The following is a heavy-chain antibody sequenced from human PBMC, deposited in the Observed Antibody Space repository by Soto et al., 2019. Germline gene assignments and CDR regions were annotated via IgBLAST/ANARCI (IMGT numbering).Heavy chain of an antibody. Sequence: SQTLSLTCAISWGSVSSNTATWNWVRQSPSRGLEWLGRTYYSSNWNFVYALSVKSRITINPDTSKNQFSLQLNSLTPEDTAVYYCAGELDIHHGLGYWGPGTSVTVSS. CDR2: TYYSSNWNF. D-gene: IGHD3-3*02. J-gene: IGHJ4*02. CDR3: AGELDIHHGLGY. CDR1: WGSVSSNTAT. V-gene: IGHV6-1*01.